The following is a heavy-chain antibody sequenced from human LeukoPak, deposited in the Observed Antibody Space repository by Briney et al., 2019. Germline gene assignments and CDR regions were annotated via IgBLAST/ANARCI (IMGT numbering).Heavy chain of an antibody. CDR3: ARVRRVMATILPYFDY. V-gene: IGHV1-69*05. CDR1: GATFSTYA. CDR2: IIPIFGTA. D-gene: IGHD5-24*01. J-gene: IGHJ4*02. Sequence: GPSVKLSFTASGATFSTYAISSGRQSPGQGREWRGGIIPIFGTANYAQKFQGRVTITTDESTSTAYMELSSLRSEDTAVYYCARVRRVMATILPYFDYWGQGTLVTVSS.